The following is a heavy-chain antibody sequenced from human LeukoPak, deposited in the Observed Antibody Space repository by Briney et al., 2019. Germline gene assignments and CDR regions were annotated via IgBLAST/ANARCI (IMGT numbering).Heavy chain of an antibody. V-gene: IGHV4-34*01. CDR1: GGSCDDYY. D-gene: IGHD5-24*01. CDR3: ARGRDRSKAGDL. J-gene: IGHJ5*02. Sequence: SETLSLTCDVYGGSCDDYYCSWIRQPPGKGLEWIGEIHPHGIFYYNSSLMSRVTISIDTSKSRFSLRLTSVTAADTAFYFCARGRDRSKAGDLWGQGSLFTVSS. CDR2: IHPHGIF.